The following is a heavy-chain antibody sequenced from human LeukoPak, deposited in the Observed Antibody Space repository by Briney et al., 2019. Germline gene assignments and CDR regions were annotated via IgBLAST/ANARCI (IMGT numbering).Heavy chain of an antibody. V-gene: IGHV3-23*01. D-gene: IGHD4-17*01. CDR2: IRGNGET. CDR1: GLSFSSFA. J-gene: IGHJ4*02. CDR3: ARDWAYGDYESGDY. Sequence: GGSLRLSCAASGLSFSSFAMSWVRQGPARGLEWVSSIRGNGETFYADSVKGRFTLSSDSSRNTVYFQLNNLRVEDTAFYYCARDWAYGDYESGDYWGQGTLVTVSS.